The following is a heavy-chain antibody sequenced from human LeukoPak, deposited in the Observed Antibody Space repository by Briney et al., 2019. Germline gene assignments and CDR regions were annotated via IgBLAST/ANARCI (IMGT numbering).Heavy chain of an antibody. D-gene: IGHD3-10*01. J-gene: IGHJ5*01. Sequence: PGGSLRLSCAASGFTFSSYAMGWVCQAPGKGLEWVSSISATGVSTYFAASVRGRFTISRDNSKNTQYLQMNSLRAEDTAVYYCAKGSGRYGSGSFSDSWGQGTLVTVSS. CDR1: GFTFSSYA. CDR3: AKGSGRYGSGSFSDS. CDR2: ISATGVST. V-gene: IGHV3-23*01.